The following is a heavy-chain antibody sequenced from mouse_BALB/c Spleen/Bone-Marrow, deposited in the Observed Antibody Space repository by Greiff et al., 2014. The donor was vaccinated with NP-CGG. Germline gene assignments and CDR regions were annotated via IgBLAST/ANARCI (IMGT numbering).Heavy chain of an antibody. J-gene: IGHJ4*01. CDR1: GYTFTDYY. D-gene: IGHD2-1*01. CDR2: INPNNGDT. CDR3: ARSDYGYYYYAMDY. V-gene: IGHV1-26*01. Sequence: EVQLQQSGPELVKPGASVKMSCKASGYTFTDYYMKWVKQGHGKSLEWIGDINPNNGDTFYNQKFKGKATLTVDKSSSTAYMQLDSLTSEDSALYYCARSDYGYYYYAMDYWGQGTSVTVSS.